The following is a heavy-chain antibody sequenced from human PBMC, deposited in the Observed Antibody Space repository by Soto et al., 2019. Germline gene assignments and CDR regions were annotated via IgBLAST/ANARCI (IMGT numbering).Heavy chain of an antibody. Sequence: ASVKVSCKASGYTFTSYAMNWVRQAPGQGLEWMGWINTNTGNPTYAQGFTGRFVFSLDTSVSTAYLQICSLKAEDTAVYYCAREYSSGWMDNYYYYGMDVWGQGTTVTVSS. D-gene: IGHD6-19*01. V-gene: IGHV7-4-1*01. J-gene: IGHJ6*02. CDR2: INTNTGNP. CDR3: AREYSSGWMDNYYYYGMDV. CDR1: GYTFTSYA.